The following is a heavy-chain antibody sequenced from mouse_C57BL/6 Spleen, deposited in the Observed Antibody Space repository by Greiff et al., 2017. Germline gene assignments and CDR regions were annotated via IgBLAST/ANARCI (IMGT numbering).Heavy chain of an antibody. CDR2: INPSNGGT. J-gene: IGHJ1*03. CDR1: GYTFTSYW. V-gene: IGHV1-53*01. Sequence: VQLQQPGTELVKPGASGYTFTSYWMHWVKQRPGQGLEWIGNINPSNGGTNYNEKFKSKATLTVDKSSSTAYMQLSSLTSEDSAVYYCASYGSSYDWYFDVWGTGTTVTVSS. CDR3: ASYGSSYDWYFDV. D-gene: IGHD1-1*01.